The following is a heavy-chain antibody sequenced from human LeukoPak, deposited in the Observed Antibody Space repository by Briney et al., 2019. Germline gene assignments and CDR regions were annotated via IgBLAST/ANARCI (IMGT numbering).Heavy chain of an antibody. CDR2: INPSGGST. CDR3: ARALSRDDIVATITGLYYYYYYMDV. Sequence: APVKVSCKASGYTFTSYYMHWVRQAPGQGLEWMGIINPSGGSTSYAQKFQGRVTMTRDMSTSTVYMELSSLRSEDTAVYYCARALSRDDIVATITGLYYYYYYMDVWGKGTTVTISS. J-gene: IGHJ6*03. CDR1: GYTFTSYY. V-gene: IGHV1-46*01. D-gene: IGHD5-12*01.